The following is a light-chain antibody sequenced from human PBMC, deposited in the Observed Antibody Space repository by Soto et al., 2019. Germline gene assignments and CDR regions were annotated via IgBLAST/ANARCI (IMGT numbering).Light chain of an antibody. CDR2: GAS. J-gene: IGKJ3*01. CDR1: QSVSSN. V-gene: IGKV3-15*01. CDR3: RQYNNWPSFT. Sequence: EIVMTQSPAALSLSPGERATLSCRASQSVSSNLAWYQQKPGQAPRLLIYGASTRATGIPVRFSGSGSGTEFTLTISSLQSEDFAVYYCRQYNNWPSFTFGPGTKVDIK.